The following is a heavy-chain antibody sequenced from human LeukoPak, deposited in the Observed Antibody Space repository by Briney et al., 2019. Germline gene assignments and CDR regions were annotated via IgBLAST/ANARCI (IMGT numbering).Heavy chain of an antibody. Sequence: SETLSLTCTVSGGSISSGGYYWSWIRQHPGRGLEWIGYIYYSGSTYYNPSLKSRVTISVDTSKNQFSLKLSSVTAADTAVYYCARDRRVAVAGTWDYYYGMDVWGQGTTVTVSS. CDR2: IYYSGST. D-gene: IGHD6-19*01. V-gene: IGHV4-31*03. J-gene: IGHJ6*02. CDR1: GGSISSGGYY. CDR3: ARDRRVAVAGTWDYYYGMDV.